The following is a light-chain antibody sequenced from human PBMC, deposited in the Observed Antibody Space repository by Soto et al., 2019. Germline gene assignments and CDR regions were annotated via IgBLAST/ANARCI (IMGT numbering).Light chain of an antibody. J-gene: IGKJ4*01. Sequence: EIVLTQFPGTLSLSPGKSATLSCRASETVAKNYLAWFQKKPGQAPKLLIHGASTRATDIPDRFSGSGSGTDFTLTVSRLEPEDFAVYYCQPYDTAPLSFGGGTRVEI. CDR2: GAS. CDR1: ETVAKNY. V-gene: IGKV3-20*01. CDR3: QPYDTAPLS.